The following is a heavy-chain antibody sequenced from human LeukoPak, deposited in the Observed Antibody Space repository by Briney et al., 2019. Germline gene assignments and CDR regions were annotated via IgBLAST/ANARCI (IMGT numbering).Heavy chain of an antibody. D-gene: IGHD3-22*01. CDR3: AGHRYYYDSSGYYYQP. V-gene: IGHV4-59*01. J-gene: IGHJ5*02. Sequence: SETVSLTCTVSGASISSYYWSWIRQPPGKGLEWIGYIYYSGSPNYNPSLKSRVTISVDTSKNQFSLRLSSVTAADTAVYYCAGHRYYYDSSGYYYQPWGQGTLVTVSS. CDR2: IYYSGSP. CDR1: GASISSYY.